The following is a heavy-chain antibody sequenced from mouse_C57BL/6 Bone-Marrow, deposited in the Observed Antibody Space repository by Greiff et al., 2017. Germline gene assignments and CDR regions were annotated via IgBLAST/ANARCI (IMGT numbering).Heavy chain of an antibody. CDR1: GYTFTSYG. CDR3: ARDRDYDGSSYPYWYFDV. CDR2: IYPRSGNT. J-gene: IGHJ1*03. V-gene: IGHV1-81*01. Sequence: QVQLQQSGAELARPGASVKLSCKASGYTFTSYGISWVKQRTGQGLEWIGEIYPRSGNTYYNEKFKGKATLTADKSSSTAYMELRSLTSEDSAVYFCARDRDYDGSSYPYWYFDVWGTGTTVTVSS. D-gene: IGHD1-1*01.